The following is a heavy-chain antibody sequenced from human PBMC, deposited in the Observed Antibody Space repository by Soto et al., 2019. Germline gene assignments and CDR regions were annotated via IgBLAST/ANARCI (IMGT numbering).Heavy chain of an antibody. CDR3: SSVSHLAGVPLYRIAV. Sequence: GRSLRLSCEASGFTFSRYSIHWVRQAPGKGLEWVAVISSDGRNKYYPDSVKGRFTISRDNSKNTLYLQMSRLRTEDTAVYYCSSVSHLAGVPLYRIAVRAQGPSDTVS. CDR2: ISSDGRNK. D-gene: IGHD2-21*01. CDR1: GFTFSRYS. V-gene: IGHV3-30*04. J-gene: IGHJ6*02.